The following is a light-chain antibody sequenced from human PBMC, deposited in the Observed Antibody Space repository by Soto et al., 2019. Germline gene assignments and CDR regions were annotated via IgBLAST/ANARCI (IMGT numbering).Light chain of an antibody. CDR3: SSYAGSNNVV. V-gene: IGLV2-8*01. Sequence: QSALSQPPSASGSPGQSFTISCTGTSSDVGGYNYVSWYQHHPGKAPKLMIYEVTKRPSGVPDRFSGSKSGNTASLTVSGLQAEDDSDYYCSSYAGSNNVVFGGGTQLTVL. CDR1: SSDVGGYNY. J-gene: IGLJ2*01. CDR2: EVT.